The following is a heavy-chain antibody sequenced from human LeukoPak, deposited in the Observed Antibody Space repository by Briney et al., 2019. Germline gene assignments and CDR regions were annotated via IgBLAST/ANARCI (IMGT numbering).Heavy chain of an antibody. CDR3: ARVQYTSSWYVDY. V-gene: IGHV3-74*01. J-gene: IGHJ4*02. CDR2: INSDGSDT. D-gene: IGHD6-13*01. CDR1: GFTFSSHW. Sequence: QPGGSLRLSCAASGFTFSSHWMHWVRQAPGKGLVWVSRINSDGSDTSYADSVKGRFTISRDNAESTLFLQMNSLRSEDTAVYYCARVQYTSSWYVDYWGQGTLVTVSS.